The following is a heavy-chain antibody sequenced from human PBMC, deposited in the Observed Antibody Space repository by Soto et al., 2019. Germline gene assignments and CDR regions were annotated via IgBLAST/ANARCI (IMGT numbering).Heavy chain of an antibody. J-gene: IGHJ4*02. D-gene: IGHD1-26*01. CDR2: ISYDGSNK. Sequence: GGSLRLSCAASGFTFSSYAMHWVRQAPGKGLEWVAVISYDGSNKYYADSVKGRFTISRDNSKNTLYLQMNSLRAEDTAVYYCAKDGSGTTDGEFDYWGQGTLVTVSS. V-gene: IGHV3-30-3*01. CDR1: GFTFSSYA. CDR3: AKDGSGTTDGEFDY.